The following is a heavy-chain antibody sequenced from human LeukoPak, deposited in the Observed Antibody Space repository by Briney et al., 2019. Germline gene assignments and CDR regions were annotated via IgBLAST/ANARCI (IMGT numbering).Heavy chain of an antibody. CDR1: GGSISSYY. V-gene: IGHV4-59*08. J-gene: IGHJ4*02. CDR2: IYYSGST. Sequence: SETLSLTCTVSGGSISSYYWSWIRQPPGKGLEWIGYIYYSGSTNYNPSLKSRVTISVDTSKNQLSLKLSSGTAADTAVYYCARQNTGWDYFDYWGQGTLVTVSS. CDR3: ARQNTGWDYFDY. D-gene: IGHD6-19*01.